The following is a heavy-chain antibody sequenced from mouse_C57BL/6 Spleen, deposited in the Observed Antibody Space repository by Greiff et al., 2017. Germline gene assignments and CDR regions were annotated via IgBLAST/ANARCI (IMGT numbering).Heavy chain of an antibody. V-gene: IGHV1-62-2*01. CDR2: FYPGSGSI. CDR1: GYTFTRYA. D-gene: IGHD1-1*01. Sequence: QVQLKESGAELVKPGASVKLSCKASGYTFTRYAIHWVKQRSGQGLEWIGWFYPGSGSIKYNENFKDKATLTADKSSSTVYMEHSSLTSEDSAVSGCARRGFSTRVVSVIAYWGQGTLVTVSA. CDR3: ARRGFSTRVVSVIAY. J-gene: IGHJ3*01.